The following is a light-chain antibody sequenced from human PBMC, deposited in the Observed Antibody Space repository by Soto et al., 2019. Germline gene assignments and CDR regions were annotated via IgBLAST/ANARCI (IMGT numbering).Light chain of an antibody. V-gene: IGLV2-11*01. J-gene: IGLJ1*01. CDR2: DVS. CDR1: SSDVDDYNY. Sequence: QSALTQPRSVSGSPGQSVTISCTGTSSDVDDYNYVSWFQQHPGKAPKLMIYDVSERPSGVPDRFSGSKSGNTASLTISGLQAEDVADYYCCSYGGTFYVFGTGTKVTVL. CDR3: CSYGGTFYV.